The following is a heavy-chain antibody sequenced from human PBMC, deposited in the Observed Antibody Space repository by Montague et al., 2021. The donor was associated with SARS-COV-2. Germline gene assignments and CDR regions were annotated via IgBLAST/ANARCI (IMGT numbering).Heavy chain of an antibody. CDR3: ARLGDGVVPSPILGVGPYYSYDYMDV. CDR1: GGSFSTYS. D-gene: IGHD3-10*01. J-gene: IGHJ6*03. CDR2: IHHGGST. V-gene: IGHV4-34*01. Sequence: SETLSLTCAVHGGSFSTYSWNWIRQPPGKGLEWIGEIHHGGSTNYNPSLKSRVTISADTSKNQFSLKLTSVAAADTAVYYCARLGDGVVPSPILGVGPYYSYDYMDVWGKGPRSPSP.